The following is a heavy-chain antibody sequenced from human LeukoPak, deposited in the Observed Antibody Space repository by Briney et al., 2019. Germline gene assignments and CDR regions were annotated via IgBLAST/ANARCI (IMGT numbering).Heavy chain of an antibody. CDR3: ASIAVAGTASAGWFDP. CDR1: GRSFSGYY. D-gene: IGHD6-19*01. CDR2: INHSGST. Sequence: SETLSLTCAVYGRSFSGYYWSWIRQPPGKGLEWIGEINHSGSTNYNPSLKSRVTISVDTSKNQFSLKLSSVTAADTAVYYCASIAVAGTASAGWFDPWGQGTLVTVSS. J-gene: IGHJ5*02. V-gene: IGHV4-34*01.